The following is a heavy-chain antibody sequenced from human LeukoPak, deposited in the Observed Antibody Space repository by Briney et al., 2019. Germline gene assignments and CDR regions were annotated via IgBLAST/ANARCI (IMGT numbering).Heavy chain of an antibody. CDR1: GFTFSSYS. J-gene: IGHJ4*02. Sequence: GGSLRLSCAASGFTFSSYSMNWVRQAPGKGLEWVSYISSSSSTIYYADSVKGRFTISRDNAKNSLYLQMNSLRAEDTAVYYCARGQGLLWFDDALDYWGQGTLVTVSS. D-gene: IGHD3-10*01. V-gene: IGHV3-48*01. CDR3: ARGQGLLWFDDALDY. CDR2: ISSSSSTI.